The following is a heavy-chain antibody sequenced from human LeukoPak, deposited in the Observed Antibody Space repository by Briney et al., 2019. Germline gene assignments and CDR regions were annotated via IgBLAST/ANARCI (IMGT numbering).Heavy chain of an antibody. Sequence: PGGSLRLSCAASGFTVSSNYMSWVRQAPGKGLEWVSVIYSGGTTYYADSVKGRFTISRDNSKNTLSLQMSSLRAEDTAVYYCARGVDSAYNWFDPWGPGTLVTVSS. J-gene: IGHJ5*02. CDR1: GFTVSSNY. CDR2: IYSGGTT. CDR3: ARGVDSAYNWFDP. D-gene: IGHD3-3*01. V-gene: IGHV3-66*01.